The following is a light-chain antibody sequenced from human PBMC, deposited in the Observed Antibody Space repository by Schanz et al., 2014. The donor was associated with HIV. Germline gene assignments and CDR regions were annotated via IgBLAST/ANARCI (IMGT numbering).Light chain of an antibody. J-gene: IGKJ4*01. CDR2: GAS. CDR3: QQYYNYPPT. CDR1: QSVSSSY. Sequence: EIVLTQSPGTLSLSPGERATLSCRASQSVSSSYLAWYQQKPGQAPRLLIYGASSRATGIPDRFSGSGSGTDFTLTISRLEPEDFATYYCQQYYNYPPTFGGGTKVEIK. V-gene: IGKV3-20*01.